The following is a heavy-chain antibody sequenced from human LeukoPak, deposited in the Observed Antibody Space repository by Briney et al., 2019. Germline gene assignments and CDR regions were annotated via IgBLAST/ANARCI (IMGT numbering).Heavy chain of an antibody. Sequence: GGSLRLSCAASGFTFSSYDMHWVRQATGKGLERVSAIGTAGDTYYPGSVKGRFTISRENAKNSLYLQMNSLRAGDTAVYYCARGLERLRGPYYYYYGMDVWGQGTTVTVSS. CDR1: GFTFSSYD. J-gene: IGHJ6*02. CDR2: IGTAGDT. V-gene: IGHV3-13*01. D-gene: IGHD1-1*01. CDR3: ARGLERLRGPYYYYYGMDV.